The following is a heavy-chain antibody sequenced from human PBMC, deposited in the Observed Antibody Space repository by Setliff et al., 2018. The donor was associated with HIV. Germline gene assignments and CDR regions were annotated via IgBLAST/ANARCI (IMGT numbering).Heavy chain of an antibody. D-gene: IGHD5-18*01. Sequence: GGSLRLSCTDSGVNITTYSKYSMDWVRLTPGKGLEWVAHISSIISLTYYADSVKGRFTIARSNSDNTLYLQMNSLSAEDSALYFCAKLSPGYSYSPTYFDHWGHGTLVTVSS. CDR3: AKLSPGYSYSPTYFDH. CDR2: ISSIISLT. V-gene: IGHV3-48*01. CDR1: GVNITTYSKYS. J-gene: IGHJ4*01.